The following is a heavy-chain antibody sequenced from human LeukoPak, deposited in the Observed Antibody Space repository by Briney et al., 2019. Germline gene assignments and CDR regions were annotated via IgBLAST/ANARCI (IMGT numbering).Heavy chain of an antibody. J-gene: IGHJ4*02. CDR3: ARERYDSSGYGY. D-gene: IGHD3-22*01. V-gene: IGHV1-2*02. Sequence: ASVKVSCKAPGYTFTGYYMHWVRQAPGQGLEWMGWINPNSGGTNYAQKFQGRVTMTRDTSISTAYMELSRLRSDDTAVYYCARERYDSSGYGYWGQGTLVTVSS. CDR2: INPNSGGT. CDR1: GYTFTGYY.